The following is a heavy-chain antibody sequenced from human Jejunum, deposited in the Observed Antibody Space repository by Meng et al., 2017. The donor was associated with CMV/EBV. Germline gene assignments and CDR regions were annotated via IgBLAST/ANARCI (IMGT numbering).Heavy chain of an antibody. V-gene: IGHV3-11*01. CDR3: ARRRYGVVSRRTFDF. CDR2: ISTWHAPL. Sequence: SGFRLSYYLIPWVRRPPGSGLQWLSCISTWHAPLNYPDSLTSRFPISRDDAKISPYLQMNSLGYEDPAVYYCARRRYGVVSRRTFDFWGHGTLVTVSS. J-gene: IGHJ4*01. D-gene: IGHD2-15*01. CDR1: GFRLSYYL.